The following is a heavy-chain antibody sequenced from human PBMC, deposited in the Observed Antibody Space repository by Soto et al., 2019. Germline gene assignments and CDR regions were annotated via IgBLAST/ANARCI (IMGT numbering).Heavy chain of an antibody. CDR2: ISSSSSYI. V-gene: IGHV3-21*01. J-gene: IGHJ4*02. CDR3: ARLSGHYYGSGSQIDY. Sequence: GGSLRLSCAASGFTFSSYSMNWVRHAPGKGLEWVSSISSSSSYIYYADSVKGRFTISRDNAKNSLYLQMNSLRAEDTAVYYCARLSGHYYGSGSQIDYWGQGTLVTVSS. CDR1: GFTFSSYS. D-gene: IGHD3-10*01.